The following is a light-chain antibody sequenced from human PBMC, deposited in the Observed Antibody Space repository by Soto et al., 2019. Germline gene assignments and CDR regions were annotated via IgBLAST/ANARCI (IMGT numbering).Light chain of an antibody. CDR2: GAS. J-gene: IGKJ4*01. Sequence: EIMMTQSPATLSVSPGERATLSCRASQSVSGNLAWYQQKPGQAPRLLIYGASTRATGIPARFSGSGSGTEFTLTISSLQSEDFAVYYCKQYNDWPPVTFGGGTKVEIK. CDR1: QSVSGN. CDR3: KQYNDWPPVT. V-gene: IGKV3-15*01.